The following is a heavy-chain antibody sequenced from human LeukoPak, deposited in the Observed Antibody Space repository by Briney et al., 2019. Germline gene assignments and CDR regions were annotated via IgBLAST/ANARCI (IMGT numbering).Heavy chain of an antibody. CDR1: GFTFSTFA. D-gene: IGHD3-22*01. J-gene: IGHJ4*02. CDR2: IFPSGGEI. Sequence: GGSLRLSCEASGFTFSTFAMIWVRQPPGKGLEWVSSIFPSGGEIHYADSVRGRFTISRDNSKSTLSLQMNSLRAEDTAVYYCAIYYYDSSGYYKDYWGQGTLVTVSS. CDR3: AIYYYDSSGYYKDY. V-gene: IGHV3-23*01.